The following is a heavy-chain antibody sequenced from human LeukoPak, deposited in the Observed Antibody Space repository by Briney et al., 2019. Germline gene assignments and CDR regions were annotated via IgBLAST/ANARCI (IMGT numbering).Heavy chain of an antibody. CDR2: IYYSGST. V-gene: IGHV4-59*01. J-gene: IGHJ6*02. CDR3: ARDYGGNSNYYYYGMDV. D-gene: IGHD4-23*01. Sequence: SETLSLTCTVSGGSISSYYWSWIRQPPGKGLEWIGYIYYSGSTNYNPSLKSRVTISVDTSKNQFSLKLNSVTAADTAVYYCARDYGGNSNYYYYGMDVWGQETTVTVSS. CDR1: GGSISSYY.